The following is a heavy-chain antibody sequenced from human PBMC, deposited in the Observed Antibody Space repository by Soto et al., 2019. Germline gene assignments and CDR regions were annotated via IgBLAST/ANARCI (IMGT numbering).Heavy chain of an antibody. D-gene: IGHD2-15*01. CDR1: GGTFSSYA. J-gene: IGHJ5*02. Sequence: QVQLVQSGAEVKKPGSSVKVPCKASGGTFSSYAISWVRQAPGQGLEWMGGIIPIFGTANYAQKFQGRVTITADESTSTAYMELSSLRSEDTAVYYCARESSGVVPPNWFDPWGQGTLVTVSS. CDR2: IIPIFGTA. V-gene: IGHV1-69*01. CDR3: ARESSGVVPPNWFDP.